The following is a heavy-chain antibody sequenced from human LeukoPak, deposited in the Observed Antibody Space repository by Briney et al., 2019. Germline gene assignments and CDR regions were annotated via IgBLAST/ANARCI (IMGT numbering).Heavy chain of an antibody. V-gene: IGHV1-69*04. CDR3: AREYYYDSSGYSPDAFDI. D-gene: IGHD3-22*01. J-gene: IGHJ3*02. CDR2: IIPILGIA. CDR1: GGTFSSSA. Sequence: SVKVSCKASGGTFSSSAISWVRQAPGQGLEWMGRIIPILGIANYAQKFQGRVTITADKSTSTAYMELCSLRAEDTAVYYCAREYYYDSSGYSPDAFDIWGQGTMVTVSS.